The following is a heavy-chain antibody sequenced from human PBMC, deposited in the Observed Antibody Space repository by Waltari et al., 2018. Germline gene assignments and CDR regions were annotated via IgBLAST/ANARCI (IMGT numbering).Heavy chain of an antibody. Sequence: QVQLQESGPGLVKPSATLSLTCTVPGGSISSSYWSWIRQTPGKGLEWIWYIYYSGSTNYNPSLKSRVTISVDTSKNQFSLKLSSVTAADTAVYYCARDYFSGSGWAHFDYWGQGTLVTVSS. CDR1: GGSISSSY. CDR3: ARDYFSGSGWAHFDY. CDR2: IYYSGST. D-gene: IGHD6-19*01. J-gene: IGHJ4*02. V-gene: IGHV4-59*01.